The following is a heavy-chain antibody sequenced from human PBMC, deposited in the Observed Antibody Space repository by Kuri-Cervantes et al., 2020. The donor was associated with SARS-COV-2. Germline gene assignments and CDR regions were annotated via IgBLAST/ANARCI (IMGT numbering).Heavy chain of an antibody. D-gene: IGHD3-10*01. Sequence: SCKASGFTFSSYAMHWVRQAPGKGLEWVAVISYDGSNKYYADSVKGRFTISRDNSKNTLYLQMNSLRAEDTAVYYCARDDGSGSYFTFDYWGQGTLVTVSS. CDR1: GFTFSSYA. CDR3: ARDDGSGSYFTFDY. V-gene: IGHV3-30-3*01. J-gene: IGHJ4*02. CDR2: ISYDGSNK.